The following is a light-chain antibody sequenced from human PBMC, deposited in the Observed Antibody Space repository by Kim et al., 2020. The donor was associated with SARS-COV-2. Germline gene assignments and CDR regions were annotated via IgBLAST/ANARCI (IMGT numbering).Light chain of an antibody. Sequence: SYELTQPPSVSVSPGQTASITCSGDKLGDKHVCWYQQKTGQSPVLVIYQDTKRPSGIPDRFSGSNSGNTATLTISGTQAMDEADYYCQAWDSSSVVFGGGTQLTDL. CDR1: KLGDKH. J-gene: IGLJ2*01. V-gene: IGLV3-1*01. CDR3: QAWDSSSVV. CDR2: QDT.